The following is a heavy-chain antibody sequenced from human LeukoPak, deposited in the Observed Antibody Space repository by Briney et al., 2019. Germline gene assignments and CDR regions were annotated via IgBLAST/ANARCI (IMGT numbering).Heavy chain of an antibody. CDR2: ISSSGSTI. J-gene: IGHJ5*02. V-gene: IGHV3-11*04. D-gene: IGHD2-2*01. CDR3: ARAGRYCTSTTCGVDP. CDR1: GFPFSDYY. Sequence: GGSLRLSCAVSGFPFSDYYMSWIRQAPGKGLEWVSYISSSGSTIYNADSVKGRFTISRDNAKNSLYLQMNSLRAEDSAVYYCARAGRYCTSTTCGVDPWGQGTLVTVSS.